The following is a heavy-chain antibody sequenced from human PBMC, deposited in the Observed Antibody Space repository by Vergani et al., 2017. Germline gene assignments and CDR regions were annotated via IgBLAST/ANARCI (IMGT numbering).Heavy chain of an antibody. CDR1: GYTLTELS. D-gene: IGHD1-26*01. V-gene: IGHV1-24*01. J-gene: IGHJ2*01. CDR2: FDTEDGET. CDR3: ATDKVGATTFWYFDL. Sequence: QVQLVQSGAEVKKPGASVKVSCKVSGYTLTELSMHWVRQAPGKGLEWMGGFDTEDGETIYAQKFQGRVTMTEETSTDTAYMELSSLRSEDTAVYYCATDKVGATTFWYFDLWGRGTLVTVSS.